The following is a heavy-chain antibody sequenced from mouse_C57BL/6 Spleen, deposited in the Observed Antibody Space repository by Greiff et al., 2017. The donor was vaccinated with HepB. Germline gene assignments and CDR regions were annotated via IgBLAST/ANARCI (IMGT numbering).Heavy chain of an antibody. J-gene: IGHJ2*01. CDR3: ARQRGYDGYYFDY. Sequence: EVKLVESGGDLVKPGGSLKLSCAASGFTFSSYGMSWVRQTPDKRLEWVATISSGGSYTYYPDSVKGRFTISRENAKNTLYLQMSSLKSEDTAMYYCARQRGYDGYYFDYWGQGTTLTVSS. CDR1: GFTFSSYG. D-gene: IGHD2-2*01. V-gene: IGHV5-6*02. CDR2: ISSGGSYT.